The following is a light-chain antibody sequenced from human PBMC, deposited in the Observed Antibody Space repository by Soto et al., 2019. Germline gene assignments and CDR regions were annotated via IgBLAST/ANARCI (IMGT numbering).Light chain of an antibody. Sequence: EIVLTQSPATLSLSPGERATLSCRASQSVSSNLAWYQQKPGQAPRLLIYGASTRATGIPARFSGSGSGTEFTLTISRLEPEDYAVYYCQQYGRSPRGATFGPGTKVD. V-gene: IGKV3-20*01. CDR1: QSVSSN. CDR3: QQYGRSPRGAT. J-gene: IGKJ3*01. CDR2: GAS.